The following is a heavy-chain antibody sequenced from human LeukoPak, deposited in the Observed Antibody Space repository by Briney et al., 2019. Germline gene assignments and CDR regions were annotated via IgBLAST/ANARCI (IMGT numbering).Heavy chain of an antibody. D-gene: IGHD6-13*01. J-gene: IGHJ4*02. CDR1: GFTFSSYG. Sequence: GGSLRLSCAASGFTFSSYGMHRVRQAPGKGLEWVAVISYDGSNKYYADSVKGRFTISRDNSKNTLYLQMNSLRAEDTAVYYCAREVSSSWGSFDYWGQGTLVTVSS. CDR2: ISYDGSNK. CDR3: AREVSSSWGSFDY. V-gene: IGHV3-33*05.